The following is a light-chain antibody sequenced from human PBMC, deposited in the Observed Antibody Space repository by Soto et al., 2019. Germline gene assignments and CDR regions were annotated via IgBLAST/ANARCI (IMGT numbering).Light chain of an antibody. J-gene: IGKJ1*01. CDR2: GTS. CDR1: QKINTSY. CDR3: QQYGPSRT. Sequence: EIVLTQSPGTLSLSPGERATLSCRASQKINTSYLAWYQQKPGQAPRLLISGTSIRATGIPDRFSGSGSGTDFTLTISRLESEDFAVYFCQQYGPSRTFGQGTKVDIK. V-gene: IGKV3-20*01.